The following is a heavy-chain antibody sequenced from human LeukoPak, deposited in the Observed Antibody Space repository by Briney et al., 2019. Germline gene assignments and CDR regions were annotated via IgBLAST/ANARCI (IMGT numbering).Heavy chain of an antibody. J-gene: IGHJ4*02. V-gene: IGHV3-48*03. D-gene: IGHD5-24*01. CDR3: VRNYDF. Sequence: PGGSLRLSCAASGFTFTSYEMNWVRQAPGEGLEWVSYISSNGRTIYYADSLKGRFTISRDNAKNSLYLQMNSLRAEDTGLYYCVRNYDFWGQGTLVTVSS. CDR1: GFTFTSYE. CDR2: ISSNGRTI.